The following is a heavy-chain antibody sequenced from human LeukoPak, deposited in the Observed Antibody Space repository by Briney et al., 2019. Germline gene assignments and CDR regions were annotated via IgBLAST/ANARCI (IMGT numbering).Heavy chain of an antibody. CDR2: IYYSGST. J-gene: IGHJ4*02. Sequence: SETLSLTCTVSGGSISSYYWSWIRQPPGKGLEWIGYIYYSGSTNYNPSLKSRVTVSVDTSKNQFSLKLSSVTAADTAVYYCARDDPNSRIFDYWGQGTLVTVSS. D-gene: IGHD4-23*01. CDR1: GGSISSYY. V-gene: IGHV4-59*01. CDR3: ARDDPNSRIFDY.